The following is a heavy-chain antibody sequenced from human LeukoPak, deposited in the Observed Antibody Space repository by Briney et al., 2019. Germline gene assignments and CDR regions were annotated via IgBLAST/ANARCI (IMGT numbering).Heavy chain of an antibody. CDR1: GGSFSDYY. Sequence: SETLSLTCAVYGGSFSDYYWNWIRQPPGKGLEWIGEINQSGSTNYNPSLKSRVTLSVDTSNNQFSLKLSSVTAADTAVYYCARRPGYCPNGVCYKRNWFDPWGQRTLVTVSP. V-gene: IGHV4-34*01. D-gene: IGHD2-8*01. J-gene: IGHJ5*02. CDR3: ARRPGYCPNGVCYKRNWFDP. CDR2: INQSGST.